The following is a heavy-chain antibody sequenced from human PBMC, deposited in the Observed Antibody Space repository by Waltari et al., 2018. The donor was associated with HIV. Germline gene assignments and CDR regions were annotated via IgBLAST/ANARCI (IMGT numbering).Heavy chain of an antibody. CDR3: ARSVVPAAIPYYYYYYGMDV. J-gene: IGHJ6*02. V-gene: IGHV1-18*01. CDR2: ISAYNGNT. Sequence: QVQLVQSGAEVKKPGASVKVSCKASGYTFTSYGISWVRQAPGQGLEWMGWISAYNGNTNYAQKLQGRVTMTTDTSTSTAYMELRSLRSDDTAVYYCARSVVPAAIPYYYYYYGMDVWGQGTTVTVSS. D-gene: IGHD2-2*01. CDR1: GYTFTSYG.